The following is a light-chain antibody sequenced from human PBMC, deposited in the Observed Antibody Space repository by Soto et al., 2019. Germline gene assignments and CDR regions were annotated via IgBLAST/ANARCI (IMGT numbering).Light chain of an antibody. J-gene: IGKJ4*01. CDR1: ESVSGSY. V-gene: IGKV3-20*01. CDR3: QQYGSSPLT. Sequence: VLTQSPGTLSLSPGERAALSCRASESVSGSYIAWYQQKVGQSPRLLIYGASNRATGIPDRFSGSGSGTDFTLTISRLEPADFAVYYCQQYGSSPLTFGGGTKVDIK. CDR2: GAS.